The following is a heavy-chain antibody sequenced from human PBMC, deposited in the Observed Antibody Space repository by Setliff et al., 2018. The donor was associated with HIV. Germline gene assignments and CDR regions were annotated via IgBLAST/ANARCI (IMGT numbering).Heavy chain of an antibody. CDR3: ARQAGTYWGFVYYMDV. D-gene: IGHD7-27*01. CDR1: GGSISSYY. V-gene: IGHV4-59*08. J-gene: IGHJ6*03. CDR2: IYYSGST. Sequence: SETLSLTCTVSGGSISSYYWSWVRQPPGKGLEWIGYIYYSGSTNYNPSLKSRVTISIDPSKDQFSLNLRSVTAADTAVYYCARQAGTYWGFVYYMDVCGKGTTVTVSS.